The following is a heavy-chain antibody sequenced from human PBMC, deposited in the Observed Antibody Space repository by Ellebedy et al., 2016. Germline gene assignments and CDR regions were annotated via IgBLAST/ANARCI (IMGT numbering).Heavy chain of an antibody. CDR2: INPSGGST. Sequence: ASVKVSCKASGYTFTSYYMHWVRQAPGQGLEWMGIINPSGGSTSYAQKFQGRVTMTRDTSTSTAYMELRSLRSDDTAVYYCARDQYYGGIDYWGQGTLVTVSS. CDR1: GYTFTSYY. V-gene: IGHV1-46*01. D-gene: IGHD4-23*01. J-gene: IGHJ4*02. CDR3: ARDQYYGGIDY.